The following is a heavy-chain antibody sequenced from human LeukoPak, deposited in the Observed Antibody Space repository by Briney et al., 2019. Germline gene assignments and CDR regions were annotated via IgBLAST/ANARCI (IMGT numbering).Heavy chain of an antibody. CDR3: VRSRWLQLGYFDC. CDR2: RCGSGSTI. CDR1: GFTFSTYE. J-gene: IGHJ4*02. D-gene: IGHD5-24*01. Sequence: WGSLRLSCAASGFTFSTYEMNWVRQAPGKGLEWVSYRCGSGSTIYYADSVKGRFTISRDNANNSLYLQMNSLRAEDTAVYYCVRSRWLQLGYFDCWGQGILVTVSS. V-gene: IGHV3-48*03.